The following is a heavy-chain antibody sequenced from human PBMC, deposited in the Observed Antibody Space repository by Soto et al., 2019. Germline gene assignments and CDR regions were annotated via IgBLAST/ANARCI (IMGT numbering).Heavy chain of an antibody. D-gene: IGHD1-26*01. V-gene: IGHV3-30-3*01. CDR1: GFTFSSYA. CDR2: ISYDGSNK. J-gene: IGHJ6*02. CDR3: ARDVESGSSQYYYYYYGMDV. Sequence: SLRLSCAASGFTFSSYAMHWVRQAPGKGLELVAVISYDGSNKYYADSVKGRFTISRDNSKNTLYLQMNSLRAEDTAVYCARDVESGSSQYYYYYYGMDVWGQGXTVTVYS.